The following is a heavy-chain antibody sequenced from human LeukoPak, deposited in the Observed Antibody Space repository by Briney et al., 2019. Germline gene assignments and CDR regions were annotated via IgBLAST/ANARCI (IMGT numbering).Heavy chain of an antibody. V-gene: IGHV4-34*01. Sequence: KPSETLSLTCAVYGGSVSGYYWSWIRQPPGKGLEWIGEINHSGSTNYNPSLKSRVTISVDTSKNQFSLKLSSVTAADTAVYYCARGRRTRPHDAFDIWGQGTMVTVSS. CDR3: ARGRRTRPHDAFDI. J-gene: IGHJ3*02. CDR1: GGSVSGYY. CDR2: INHSGST. D-gene: IGHD1-14*01.